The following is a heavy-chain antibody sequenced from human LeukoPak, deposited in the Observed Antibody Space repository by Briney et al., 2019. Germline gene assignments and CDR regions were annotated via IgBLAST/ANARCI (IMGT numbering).Heavy chain of an antibody. CDR1: GFTVSSNY. Sequence: GGSLRLSCAASGFTVSSNYMNWVRQAPGRGLEWVANTREDGSEKYYVDSVKGRFTISRDNAKNSLYLQMNSLRAEDTAVYYCARELAGHYYGSGSSFDYWGQGTLVTVSS. D-gene: IGHD3-10*01. CDR3: ARELAGHYYGSGSSFDY. CDR2: TREDGSEK. J-gene: IGHJ4*02. V-gene: IGHV3-7*01.